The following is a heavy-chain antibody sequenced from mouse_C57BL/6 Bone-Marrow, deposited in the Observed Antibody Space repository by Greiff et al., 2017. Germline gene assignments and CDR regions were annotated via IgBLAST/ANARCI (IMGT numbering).Heavy chain of an antibody. V-gene: IGHV7-3*01. Sequence: EVKVEESGGGLVQPGGSLSLSCAASGFTFTDYYMSWVRQPPGKALEWLGFIRNKANGYTTEYSASVKGRFTISRDNSQSILYLQMNALRAEDSATYYCARNYYSNSYYYAMDYWGQGTSVTVSS. D-gene: IGHD2-5*01. CDR3: ARNYYSNSYYYAMDY. CDR2: IRNKANGYTT. J-gene: IGHJ4*01. CDR1: GFTFTDYY.